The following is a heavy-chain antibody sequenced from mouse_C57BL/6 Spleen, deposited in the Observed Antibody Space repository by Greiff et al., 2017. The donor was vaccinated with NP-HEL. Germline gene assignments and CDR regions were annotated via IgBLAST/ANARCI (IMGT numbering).Heavy chain of an antibody. CDR1: GFTFSSYA. CDR3: TRDYYGSSYYYAMDD. J-gene: IGHJ4*01. Sequence: EVKLMESGEGLVKPGGSLKLSCAASGFTFSSYAMSWVRQTPEKRLEWVAYISSGGDYIYYADTVKGRFTISRDNARNTLYLQMSSLKSEDTAMYYCTRDYYGSSYYYAMDDWGQGTSVTVSS. CDR2: ISSGGDYI. D-gene: IGHD1-1*01. V-gene: IGHV5-9-1*02.